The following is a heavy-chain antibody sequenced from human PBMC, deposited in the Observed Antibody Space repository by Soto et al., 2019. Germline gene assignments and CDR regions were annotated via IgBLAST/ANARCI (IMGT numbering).Heavy chain of an antibody. Sequence: QVQLVESGGGVVQPGRSLRLSCAASGFTFSNYGMHWVRQAPGKGLEWVAVIWYDGSNKYYADSVKGRFSISRDNSKNPLYLQMNSLRAEDTAVYYCASGVGGYSYEDYFDYWGQGTLVTVSS. CDR2: IWYDGSNK. V-gene: IGHV3-33*01. D-gene: IGHD5-18*01. J-gene: IGHJ4*02. CDR3: ASGVGGYSYEDYFDY. CDR1: GFTFSNYG.